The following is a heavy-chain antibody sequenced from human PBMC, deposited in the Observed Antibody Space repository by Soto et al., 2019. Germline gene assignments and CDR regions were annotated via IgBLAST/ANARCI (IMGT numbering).Heavy chain of an antibody. CDR2: ISGSGGST. CDR1: GFTFSSYA. D-gene: IGHD1-26*01. J-gene: IGHJ5*02. Sequence: GGSLRLSCAASGFTFSSYAMSWVRQAPGKGLEWVSAISGSGGSTYYADSVKGRFTISRDNSKNTLYLQMNSLRAEDTAVYYCAKDNTLRELRYLSVWFDPWGQGTLVTVSS. V-gene: IGHV3-23*01. CDR3: AKDNTLRELRYLSVWFDP.